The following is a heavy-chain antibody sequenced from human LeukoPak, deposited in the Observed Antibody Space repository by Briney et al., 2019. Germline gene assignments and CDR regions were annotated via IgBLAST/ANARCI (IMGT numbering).Heavy chain of an antibody. J-gene: IGHJ4*02. CDR3: VRLRTLSFTIPAD. Sequence: SENLSLTCAVYGGSLSGYYWSWIRQPPGKGLEWIGEINHGGFTTYNPSLKSRVTISVDTSKNQFSLKLTSLTAADTAVYYCVRLRTLSFTIPADWGQGTLVTVSS. CDR1: GGSLSGYY. V-gene: IGHV4-34*01. CDR2: INHGGFT. D-gene: IGHD3-3*01.